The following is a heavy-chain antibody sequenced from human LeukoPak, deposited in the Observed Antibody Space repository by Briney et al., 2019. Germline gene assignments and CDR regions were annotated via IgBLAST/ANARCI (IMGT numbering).Heavy chain of an antibody. CDR3: ARTAGYGFDP. Sequence: GRSLRLSCAASGFTFSSYAMHWVRQAPGKGLEWVAVISYDGSNKYYADSVKGRFTISRDNSKNTLYLQMNSLRAEDTAVYYCARTAGYGFDPWGQGTLVTVSS. V-gene: IGHV3-30*04. J-gene: IGHJ5*02. CDR1: GFTFSSYA. D-gene: IGHD5-12*01. CDR2: ISYDGSNK.